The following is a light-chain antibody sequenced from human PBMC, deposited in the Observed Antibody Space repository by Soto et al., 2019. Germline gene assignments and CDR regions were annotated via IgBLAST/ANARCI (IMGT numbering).Light chain of an antibody. CDR3: QQRSDWPIT. J-gene: IGKJ5*01. CDR1: QTVSGF. Sequence: IVLTQSPATLSLSPGERATLFCRASQTVSGFLVWYQQKPGQAPRLLIYDASNRATGVPARFSGSGSGTDFTLTISSLEPEDFAVYYCQQRSDWPITFGQGTRLEIK. CDR2: DAS. V-gene: IGKV3-11*01.